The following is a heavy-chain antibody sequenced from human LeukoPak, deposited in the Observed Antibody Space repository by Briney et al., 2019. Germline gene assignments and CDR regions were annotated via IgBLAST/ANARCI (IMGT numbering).Heavy chain of an antibody. CDR3: ASGARYCGGDSCYGPFGY. CDR1: GYTFTGYY. Sequence: ASVKVSCKASGYTFTGYYLHWVRQAPGQGLECMGWINPNRGGTNYAQKFQCRVTMPRDTSISTAYMELSRLRSDDAALYYCASGARYCGGDSCYGPFGYWGQGTLVTVSS. CDR2: INPNRGGT. V-gene: IGHV1-2*02. D-gene: IGHD2-15*01. J-gene: IGHJ4*02.